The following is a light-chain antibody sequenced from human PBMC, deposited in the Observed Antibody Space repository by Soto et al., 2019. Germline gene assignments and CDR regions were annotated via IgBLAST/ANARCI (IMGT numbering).Light chain of an antibody. CDR1: QSISGY. Sequence: DIQMTQSPSSLSAYIGDRVTITCRASQSISGYLNWYQQKPGKAPKLLIYSASSLQSGVPSRFSGSGSGTDFTFIISSLQPEDFATYSRQQSYSPPYTFGHGTKLEIK. CDR2: SAS. CDR3: QQSYSPPYT. J-gene: IGKJ2*01. V-gene: IGKV1-39*01.